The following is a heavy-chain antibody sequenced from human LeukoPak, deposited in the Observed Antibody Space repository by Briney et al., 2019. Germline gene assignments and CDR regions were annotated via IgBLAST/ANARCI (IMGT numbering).Heavy chain of an antibody. Sequence: GGSLRLSCAASGFTFSSYGMHWVRQAPGKGLEWVAVIWYDGSNKYYADSVKGRFTISRDNSKNTLYLQMNSLRAEDTAVYYCATGAYYYDSSGAGDAFDIWGQGTMVTVSS. CDR3: ATGAYYYDSSGAGDAFDI. D-gene: IGHD3-22*01. CDR1: GFTFSSYG. V-gene: IGHV3-33*01. CDR2: IWYDGSNK. J-gene: IGHJ3*02.